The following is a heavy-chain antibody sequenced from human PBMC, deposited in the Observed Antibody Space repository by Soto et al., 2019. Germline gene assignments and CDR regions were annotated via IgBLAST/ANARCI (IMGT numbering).Heavy chain of an antibody. CDR3: ARGDYYGSGSYYNVQFSDY. J-gene: IGHJ4*02. CDR2: IIPILGIA. D-gene: IGHD3-10*01. Sequence: QVQLVQSGAEVKKPGSSVKVSCKASGGTFSSYTISWVRQAPGQGLEWMGRIIPILGIANYAQKFQGRVTITADKSTSTAYMELSSLRSEDTAVYYCARGDYYGSGSYYNVQFSDYWGQGTLVTVSS. V-gene: IGHV1-69*02. CDR1: GGTFSSYT.